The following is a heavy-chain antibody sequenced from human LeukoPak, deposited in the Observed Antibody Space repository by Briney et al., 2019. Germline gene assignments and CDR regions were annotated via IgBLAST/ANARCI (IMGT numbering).Heavy chain of an antibody. CDR1: GFSFGDYT. D-gene: IGHD4-17*01. Sequence: GGSLRLSCTASGFSFGDYTMSWVRQAPGKGLEWVGFIRSKAYGGTTEYAASVKGRFTISRDDSKSIAYLQMNSLKTEDTAVYYCTRDYGDYKLVYWGQGTLVTVSS. CDR2: IRSKAYGGTT. V-gene: IGHV3-49*04. J-gene: IGHJ4*02. CDR3: TRDYGDYKLVY.